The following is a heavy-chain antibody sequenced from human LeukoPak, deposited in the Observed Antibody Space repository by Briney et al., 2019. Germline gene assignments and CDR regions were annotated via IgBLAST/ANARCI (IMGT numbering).Heavy chain of an antibody. CDR3: ARGGYGGSDS. V-gene: IGHV4-34*01. J-gene: IGHJ4*02. Sequence: PSETLSLICAVDGGSFTAYWWTWFRQPPGKGLEWIGEINHSGSTNYSPSLKSRVTISVYTSKKQLSLNMHSVTAADTAVYYCARGGYGGSDSWGQGTLVTVSS. CDR1: GGSFTAYW. CDR2: INHSGST. D-gene: IGHD4-23*01.